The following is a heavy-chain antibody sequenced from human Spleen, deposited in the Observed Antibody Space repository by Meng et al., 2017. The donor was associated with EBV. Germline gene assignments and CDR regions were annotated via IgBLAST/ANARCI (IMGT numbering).Heavy chain of an antibody. D-gene: IGHD4/OR15-4a*01. J-gene: IGHJ5*02. CDR1: GASISTGSYY. Sequence: QGQLQESGPGLVKPSETLSLTCTVSGASISTGSYYWTWIRQTPGKGLEWLGYVYFSGSTNYNPSLKSRVTMSIDTSKNQFSLNLRSATAADAAVYFCARGGYGTNYFDPWGQGTLVTVSS. CDR3: ARGGYGTNYFDP. V-gene: IGHV4-61*01. CDR2: VYFSGST.